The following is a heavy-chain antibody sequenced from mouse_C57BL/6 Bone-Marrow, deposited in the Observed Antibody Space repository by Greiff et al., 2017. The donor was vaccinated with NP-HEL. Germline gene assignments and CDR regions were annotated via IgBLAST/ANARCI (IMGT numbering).Heavy chain of an antibody. V-gene: IGHV1-18*01. CDR2: INPNNGGT. J-gene: IGHJ4*01. Sequence: EVKLVESGPELVKPGASVKIPCKASGYTFTDYNMDWVKQSHGKSLEWIGDINPNNGGTIYNQKFKGKATLTVDKSSSTAYMELRSLTSEDTAVYYCARSDPWAMDYWGQGTSVTVSS. CDR1: GYTFTDYN. CDR3: ARSDPWAMDY.